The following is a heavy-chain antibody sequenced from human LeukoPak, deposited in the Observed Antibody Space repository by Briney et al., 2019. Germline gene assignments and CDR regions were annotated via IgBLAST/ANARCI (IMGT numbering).Heavy chain of an antibody. J-gene: IGHJ3*02. CDR1: GFTFSSYG. V-gene: IGHV3-21*01. CDR3: ARALPSPLYSGSYADAFDI. D-gene: IGHD1-26*01. Sequence: PGGSLRLSCVASGFTFSSYGMNWVRQAPGKGLEWVASISSSSSYIYYADSVKGPFTSSRDNAKNSLYLQMNSLRAEDTAVYYCARALPSPLYSGSYADAFDIWGQGTMVTVSS. CDR2: ISSSSSYI.